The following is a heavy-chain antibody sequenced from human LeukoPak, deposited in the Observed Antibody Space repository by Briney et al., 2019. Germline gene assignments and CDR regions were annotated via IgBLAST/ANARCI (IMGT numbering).Heavy chain of an antibody. V-gene: IGHV1-8*03. CDR2: MNPNSGNT. CDR1: GYTFTSYD. CDR3: ARGPPYDFWSGYYLDWFDP. D-gene: IGHD3-3*01. J-gene: IGHJ5*02. Sequence: VASVKVSCKASGYTFTSYDINWVRQATGQGLEWMGGMNPNSGNTGYAQKFQGRVTITRNTSISTAYMELSSLRSEDTAVYYCARGPPYDFWSGYYLDWFDPWGQGTLVTVSS.